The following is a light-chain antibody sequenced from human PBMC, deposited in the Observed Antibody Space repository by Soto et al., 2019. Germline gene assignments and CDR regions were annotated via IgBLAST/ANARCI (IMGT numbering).Light chain of an antibody. CDR1: QSFDRY. CDR3: QQRGKWPST. V-gene: IGKV3-11*01. J-gene: IGKJ2*02. CDR2: DAY. Sequence: EIVLTQSPGTLSLSPGERATLSCRASQSFDRYLAWYQQKPGQAPRLLIHDAYTRATGVGARFTGSGSATDFSLTITSLEPEDFAVYYCQQRGKWPSTFGPGTKVEMK.